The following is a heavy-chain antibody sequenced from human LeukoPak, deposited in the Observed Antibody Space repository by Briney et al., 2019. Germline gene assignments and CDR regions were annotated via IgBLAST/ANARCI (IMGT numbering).Heavy chain of an antibody. CDR2: NYYSGST. D-gene: IGHD6-13*01. J-gene: IGHJ4*02. Sequence: PSETLSLTCTVSGGSISSSSYYWGWIRQPPGKGLEWIGSNYYSGSTYYNPSLKSRVTISVDTSKNQFSLKLSSVTATDTAVYYCARLRSSSWYDYWGQGTLVTVSS. CDR3: ARLRSSSWYDY. V-gene: IGHV4-39*01. CDR1: GGSISSSSYY.